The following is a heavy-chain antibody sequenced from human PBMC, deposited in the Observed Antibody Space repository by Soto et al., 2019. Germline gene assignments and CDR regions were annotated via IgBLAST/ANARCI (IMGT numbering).Heavy chain of an antibody. CDR3: APRYSGYDSLDY. CDR2: ISYDGSNK. CDR1: GFTFSSYG. Sequence: QVQLVESGGGVVQPGRSLRLSCAASGFTFSSYGMHWVRQAPGKGLEWVAVISYDGSNKYYADSVKGRFTISRDNSKNTLYLQMNSLTAEDTAVHYCAPRYSGYDSLDYWGQGTLVTVSS. D-gene: IGHD5-12*01. V-gene: IGHV3-30*03. J-gene: IGHJ4*02.